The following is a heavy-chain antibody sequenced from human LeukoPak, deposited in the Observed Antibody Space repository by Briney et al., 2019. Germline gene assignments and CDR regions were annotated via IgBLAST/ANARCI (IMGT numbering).Heavy chain of an antibody. V-gene: IGHV1-2*02. CDR3: ASEYKYDSSGANAFDI. CDR2: IHPNTGGT. D-gene: IGHD3-22*01. J-gene: IGHJ3*02. CDR1: GYTFTGHY. Sequence: ASVKVSCKASGYTFTGHYIHWVRQAPGQGLEWMGWIHPNTGGTKYAQKFQGRVTMTRDASSSTAYMELSSLRSADTAVYYCASEYKYDSSGANAFDIWGQGTMVTVSS.